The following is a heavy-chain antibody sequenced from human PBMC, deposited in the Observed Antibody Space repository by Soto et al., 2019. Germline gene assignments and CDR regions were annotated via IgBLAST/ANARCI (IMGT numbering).Heavy chain of an antibody. V-gene: IGHV1-46*01. J-gene: IGHJ6*02. CDR2: INPSGGST. CDR1: GYTFTSYY. D-gene: IGHD6-13*01. CDR3: ARDAYSSSLYYYCYGMDV. Sequence: ASVKVSCKASGYTFTSYYMHWVRQAPGQGLEWMGIINPSGGSTSYAQKFQGRVTMTRDTSTSTVYMELSSLRSEDTAVYYCARDAYSSSLYYYCYGMDVWGQGTTVTVSS.